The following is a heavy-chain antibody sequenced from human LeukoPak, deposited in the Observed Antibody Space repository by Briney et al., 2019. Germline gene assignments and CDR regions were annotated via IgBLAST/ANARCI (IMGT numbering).Heavy chain of an antibody. D-gene: IGHD3-16*01. J-gene: IGHJ6*02. CDR1: GFNFDDYA. V-gene: IGHV3-23*01. Sequence: GGSLRLSCAASGFNFDDYAMHWVRQAPGKGLEWVSAISGSGGSTYYADSVKGRFTISRDNSKNTLYLQMNSLRAEDTAVYYCAKPLGYYYYYGMDVWGQGTTVTVSS. CDR3: AKPLGYYYYYGMDV. CDR2: ISGSGGST.